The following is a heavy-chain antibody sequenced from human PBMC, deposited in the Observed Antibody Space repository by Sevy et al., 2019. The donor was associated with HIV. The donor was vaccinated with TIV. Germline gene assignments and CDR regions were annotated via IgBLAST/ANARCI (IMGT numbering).Heavy chain of an antibody. Sequence: GGSQRLSCAASGFTFSSYGMHWVRQAPGKGLEWVAVISYDGSNKYYGDSVKGRVTISRENSKNTVYLQMNSLRDEDTAVYYCAKDWDYYDSSNYYFDAFDIWGQGTVVTVSS. CDR2: ISYDGSNK. CDR3: AKDWDYYDSSNYYFDAFDI. V-gene: IGHV3-30*18. CDR1: GFTFSSYG. D-gene: IGHD3-22*01. J-gene: IGHJ3*02.